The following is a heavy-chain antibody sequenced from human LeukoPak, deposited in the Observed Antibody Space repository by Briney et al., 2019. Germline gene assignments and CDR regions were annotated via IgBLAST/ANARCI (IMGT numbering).Heavy chain of an antibody. CDR2: INHSGGT. Sequence: PSETLSLTCAVYGGSFSGYYWSWIRQPPGKGLEWIGEINHSGGTNYNPSLKSRVTISVDTSKNQFSLKLSSVTAADTAVYYCARGRVVVAATRFDYWGQGTLVTVSS. D-gene: IGHD2-15*01. CDR3: ARGRVVVAATRFDY. V-gene: IGHV4-34*01. J-gene: IGHJ4*02. CDR1: GGSFSGYY.